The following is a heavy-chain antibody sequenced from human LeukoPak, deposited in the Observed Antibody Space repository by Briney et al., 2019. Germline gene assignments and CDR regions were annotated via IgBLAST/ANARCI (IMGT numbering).Heavy chain of an antibody. D-gene: IGHD2-2*01. V-gene: IGHV3-23*01. CDR1: GFTFSRYV. CDR2: ISSSYGTT. J-gene: IGHJ3*02. Sequence: GGSLRLSCAASGFTFSRYVMSWVRQAPGKGLEWVSSISSSYGTTYYADSVKGRFTISRDNSKNTVFLQMNSLRGEDPAVYYCAKGAVVVPVAMGLSAFGIWGRGTMVTVSS. CDR3: AKGAVVVPVAMGLSAFGI.